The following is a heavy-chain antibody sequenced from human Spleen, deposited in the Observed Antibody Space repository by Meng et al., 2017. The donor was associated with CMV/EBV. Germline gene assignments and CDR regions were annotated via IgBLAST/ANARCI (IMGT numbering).Heavy chain of an antibody. V-gene: IGHV3-30*02. D-gene: IGHD3-22*01. J-gene: IGHJ4*02. CDR1: GFSFSSYG. CDR3: ARDRWYYDSSGYYYYDY. Sequence: GGSLRLSCSASGFSFSSYGMHWVRQAPGKGLEGVAFIRYDGSNKYYADSVKGRFTISRDNSKNTLNLQMNSLRLEDTAVYYCARDRWYYDSSGYYYYDYWGQGTLVTVSS. CDR2: IRYDGSNK.